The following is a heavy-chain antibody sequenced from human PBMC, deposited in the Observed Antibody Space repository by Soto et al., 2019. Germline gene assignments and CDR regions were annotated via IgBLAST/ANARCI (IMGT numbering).Heavy chain of an antibody. J-gene: IGHJ4*02. V-gene: IGHV1-18*01. D-gene: IGHD6-6*01. CDR2: ISAYNGNT. CDR1: GYTFTSYG. CDR3: XXXRRGSSSGNXFDX. Sequence: QVQLVQSGAEVKKPGASVKVSCKASGYTFTSYGISWVRQAPGQGLEWMGWISAYNGNTNYAQKLQGRVTMTTDTSTSTAYMELRSLXSXXXXXXXXXXXRRGSSSGNXFDXWGQGT.